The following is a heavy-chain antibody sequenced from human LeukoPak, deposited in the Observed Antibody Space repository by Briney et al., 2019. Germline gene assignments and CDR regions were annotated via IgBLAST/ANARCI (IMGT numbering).Heavy chain of an antibody. CDR1: GYSISSGYY. D-gene: IGHD3-22*01. J-gene: IGHJ5*02. Sequence: SETLSLTCAVSGYSISSGYYWGWIRQPPGKGLEWIGRIYYSGSTYYNPSLKSRVTISVDTSKNQFSLKLSSVTAADTAVYYCAGDPSITMIVVLLGGFDPWGQGTLVTVSS. CDR2: IYYSGST. V-gene: IGHV4-38-2*02. CDR3: AGDPSITMIVVLLGGFDP.